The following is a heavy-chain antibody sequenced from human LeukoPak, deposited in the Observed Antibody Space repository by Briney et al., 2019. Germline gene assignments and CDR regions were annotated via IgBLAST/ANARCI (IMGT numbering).Heavy chain of an antibody. CDR2: LYSDGSI. Sequence: GGSLRLSCAASGFTFSSYSMNWVRQAPGKGLEWLSVLYSDGSIYYADSVKGRFTISRDNSKNTLYLQMNSLRAEDTAVYYCATEPGIAVAGSGYWGQGTLVTVSS. D-gene: IGHD6-19*01. J-gene: IGHJ4*02. CDR1: GFTFSSYS. V-gene: IGHV3-66*01. CDR3: ATEPGIAVAGSGY.